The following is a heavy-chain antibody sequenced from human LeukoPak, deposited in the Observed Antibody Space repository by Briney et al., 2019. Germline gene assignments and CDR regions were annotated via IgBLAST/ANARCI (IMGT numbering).Heavy chain of an antibody. CDR2: MNPNSGNT. V-gene: IGHV1-8*01. J-gene: IGHJ4*02. D-gene: IGHD3-10*01. Sequence: ASVKVSCKASGYTFTSYDINWVRQATGQGLEWMGWMNPNSGNTGYAQKFQGRVTMTRNTSISTAYMELSSLRSEDTAVYYCARGNRALLLWFGELSPEYYFDYWGQGTLVTVSS. CDR1: GYTFTSYD. CDR3: ARGNRALLLWFGELSPEYYFDY.